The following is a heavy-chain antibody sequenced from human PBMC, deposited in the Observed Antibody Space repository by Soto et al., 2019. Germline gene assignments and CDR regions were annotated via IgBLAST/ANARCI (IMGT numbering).Heavy chain of an antibody. CDR3: ARGARFGDRRYMDV. D-gene: IGHD3-10*01. J-gene: IGHJ6*03. CDR2: IYYSGKT. CDR1: GGSISSGGYY. Sequence: PSETLSLTCTVSGGSISSGGYYWSWIRQHPGKGLEWIGYIYYSGKTNYNPSLKSRVTIPIDTSENQFSLKLNSVTAADTAVYYCARGARFGDRRYMDVWGKGTTVTVSS. V-gene: IGHV4-61*08.